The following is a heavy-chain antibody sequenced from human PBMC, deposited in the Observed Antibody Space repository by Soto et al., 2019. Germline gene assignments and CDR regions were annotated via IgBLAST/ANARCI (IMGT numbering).Heavy chain of an antibody. Sequence: LSLTCAVYGGSFSGYYWSWIRQPPGKGLEWIGEINHSGSTNYNPSLKSRVTISVDTSKNQFSLKLSSVTAADTAVYYCARRVRYSGSPYYFDYWGQGTLVTVSS. CDR2: INHSGST. CDR3: ARRVRYSGSPYYFDY. D-gene: IGHD5-12*01. J-gene: IGHJ4*02. CDR1: GGSFSGYY. V-gene: IGHV4-34*01.